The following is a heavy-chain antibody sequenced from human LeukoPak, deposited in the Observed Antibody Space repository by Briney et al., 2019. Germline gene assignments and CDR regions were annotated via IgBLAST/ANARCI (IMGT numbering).Heavy chain of an antibody. V-gene: IGHV1-46*03. CDR2: VNPTAGSR. CDR1: GHTFTDYY. Sequence: GASVKVSCRASGHTFTDYYLHRVRQAPGQGLQWMGMVNPTAGSRAYAQDFQDRVTMTRDTSTSTVYMELYSLRSEDTAMYYCARDLTNWGQGTLVTVSS. CDR3: ARDLTN. J-gene: IGHJ4*02.